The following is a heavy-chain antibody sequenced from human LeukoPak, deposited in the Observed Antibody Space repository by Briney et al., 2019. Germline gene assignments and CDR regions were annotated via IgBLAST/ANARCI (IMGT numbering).Heavy chain of an antibody. D-gene: IGHD4/OR15-4a*01. CDR3: ARDPNYGAEYYFDY. V-gene: IGHV3-21*01. J-gene: IGHJ4*02. CDR2: ISSSSSYI. Sequence: GGPLRLSCAASGFTFSSYSMNWVRQAPGKGLEWVSSISSSSSYIYYADSVKGRFTISRDNAKNSLYLQMNSLRAEDTAVYYCARDPNYGAEYYFDYWGQGTLVTVSS. CDR1: GFTFSSYS.